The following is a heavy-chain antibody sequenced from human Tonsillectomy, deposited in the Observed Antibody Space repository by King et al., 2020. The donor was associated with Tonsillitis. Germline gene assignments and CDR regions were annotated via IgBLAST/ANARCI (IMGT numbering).Heavy chain of an antibody. CDR2: IHWDDDK. CDR1: GFSLSASGMC. CDR3: ARTLPYYDFWSGYYFDY. V-gene: IGHV2-70*01. J-gene: IGHJ4*02. Sequence: VTLKESGPALVKPTQTLTLTCTFSGFSLSASGMCVSWIRQPPGKALQWLAVIHWDDDKYYSASLRTRITISKDTSKNQVVLTMTNMDPVDTATYYCARTLPYYDFWSGYYFDYWGQGTLVTVSS. D-gene: IGHD3-3*01.